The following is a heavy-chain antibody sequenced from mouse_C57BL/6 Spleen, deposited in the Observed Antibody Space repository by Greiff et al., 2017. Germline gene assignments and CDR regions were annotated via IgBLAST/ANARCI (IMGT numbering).Heavy chain of an antibody. Sequence: EVKLMESGGGLVQPGGSMKLSCAASGFTFSDAWMDWVRQSPEKGLEWVAEIRNKANNHATYYAESVKGRFTISRDDSKSSVYLQMNSLRAEDTGIYYCTFYSNYPYYAMDYWGQGTSVTVSS. V-gene: IGHV6-6*01. D-gene: IGHD2-5*01. CDR1: GFTFSDAW. CDR3: TFYSNYPYYAMDY. CDR2: IRNKANNHAT. J-gene: IGHJ4*01.